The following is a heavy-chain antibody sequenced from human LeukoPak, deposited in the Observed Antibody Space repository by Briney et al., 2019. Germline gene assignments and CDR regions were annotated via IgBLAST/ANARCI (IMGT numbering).Heavy chain of an antibody. V-gene: IGHV4-30-4*01. CDR3: ASQITFGGVIDY. CDR2: IYYSGST. D-gene: IGHD3-16*01. CDR1: GGSISSGDYY. Sequence: SETLSLTCTVSGGSISSGDYYWSWIRQPPGKGLEWIGYIYYSGSTYYNPSLKSRVTISVDTSKNQFSLKLSSVTAADTAVYYCASQITFGGVIDYWGQGTLVTVSS. J-gene: IGHJ4*02.